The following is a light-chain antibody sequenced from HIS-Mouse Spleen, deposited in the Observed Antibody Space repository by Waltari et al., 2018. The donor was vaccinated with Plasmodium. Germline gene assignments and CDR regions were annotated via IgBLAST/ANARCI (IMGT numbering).Light chain of an antibody. V-gene: IGLV3-10*01. CDR3: YSTDSSGNHRV. CDR2: EDS. CDR1: AFPNYY. Sequence: SYELPQPPSASVSPGQTARITCPGDAFPNYYAYTYQQKSGQTPVLVIYEDSKRPSGIPERFSGSSSGTMATLTISGAQVEDEADYYCYSTDSSGNHRVFGGGTKLTVL. J-gene: IGLJ3*02.